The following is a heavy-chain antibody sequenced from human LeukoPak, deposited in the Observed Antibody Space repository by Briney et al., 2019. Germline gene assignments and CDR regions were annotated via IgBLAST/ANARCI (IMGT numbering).Heavy chain of an antibody. CDR3: AKEGIYLKSSLED. CDR1: GFTFSSYG. CDR2: IWHEERTK. V-gene: IGHV3-33*06. J-gene: IGHJ4*02. Sequence: GGSLRLSCTASGFTFSSYGMHWVRQAPGNGLEWVATIWHEERTKYYIDSVKGRFTISRDNSKNTFYLQMNSLRVDDTAIYYCAKEGIYLKSSLEDWGQGTLVTVSS. D-gene: IGHD5-12*01.